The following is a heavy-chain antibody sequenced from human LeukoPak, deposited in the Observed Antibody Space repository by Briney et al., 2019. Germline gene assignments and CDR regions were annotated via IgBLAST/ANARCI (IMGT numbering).Heavy chain of an antibody. CDR2: FSGSGGRT. Sequence: GGSLRLSCAASGFTFSSYAMGWVRQTPGKGLEWVSTFSGSGGRTYYADSVKGRFTISRDNSKNTLYLQINSLRAEDTAVYYCAKFGSDYFDYWGQGTLVTVSS. J-gene: IGHJ4*02. D-gene: IGHD3-10*01. CDR3: AKFGSDYFDY. CDR1: GFTFSSYA. V-gene: IGHV3-23*01.